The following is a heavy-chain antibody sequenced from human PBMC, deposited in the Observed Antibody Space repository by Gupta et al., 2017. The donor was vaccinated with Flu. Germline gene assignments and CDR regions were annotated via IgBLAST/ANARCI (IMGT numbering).Heavy chain of an antibody. D-gene: IGHD5-12*01. Sequence: FEKYGMSWVRQAPGKGLEWVSGISWNSGVIGYAGSVKGRFTISRDNAKNSLYLQMDSLRVEDTAVYFCAKDRGYNGLGLEYWGQGTLVTVSS. CDR3: AKDRGYNGLGLEY. CDR2: ISWNSGVI. CDR1: FEKYG. J-gene: IGHJ4*02. V-gene: IGHV3-9*01.